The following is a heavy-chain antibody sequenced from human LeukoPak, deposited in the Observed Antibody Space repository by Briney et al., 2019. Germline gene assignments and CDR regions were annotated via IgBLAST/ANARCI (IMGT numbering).Heavy chain of an antibody. CDR3: ARLNADYGDYGEPDY. D-gene: IGHD4-17*01. CDR2: IYYSGST. V-gene: IGHV4-39*01. J-gene: IGHJ4*02. Sequence: NTSETLSLTCTVSGGSISSSSYYWGWILQPPGKGLEGIGSIYYSGSTYYNPSLKSRVTISVDTSKNQFSLKLSSVTAADTAVYYCARLNADYGDYGEPDYWGQGTLVTVSS. CDR1: GGSISSSSYY.